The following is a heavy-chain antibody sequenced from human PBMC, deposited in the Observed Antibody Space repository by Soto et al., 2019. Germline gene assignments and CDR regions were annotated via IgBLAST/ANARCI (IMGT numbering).Heavy chain of an antibody. Sequence: QVQMQESGPGLVKPSETLSLTCTVSGASVSSGNHYWSSIRQPPGKGLEWIGYIYHSGITNYNPSLKSRVTISADTSRNQFSLKVSSVTAADTAVYYCARGWDADSWGQGTLVTVSS. V-gene: IGHV4-61*01. D-gene: IGHD6-19*01. CDR1: GASVSSGNHY. J-gene: IGHJ1*01. CDR3: ARGWDADS. CDR2: IYHSGIT.